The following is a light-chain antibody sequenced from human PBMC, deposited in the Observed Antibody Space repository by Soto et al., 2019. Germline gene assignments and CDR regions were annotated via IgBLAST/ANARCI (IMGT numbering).Light chain of an antibody. CDR2: GAS. CDR1: QSVSSSY. CDR3: QQYNDWPRT. Sequence: EIVLTQSPGTLSLSPEERATLSCRASQSVSSSYLAWYQQKPGQAPRLLIYGASSRATGIPDRFSGSGSGTDFTLTISRLEPEDFAVYYCQQYNDWPRTFGQGTKLEIK. V-gene: IGKV3-20*01. J-gene: IGKJ2*01.